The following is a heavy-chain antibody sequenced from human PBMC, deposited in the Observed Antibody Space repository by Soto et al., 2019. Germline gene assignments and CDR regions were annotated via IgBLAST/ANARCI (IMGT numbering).Heavy chain of an antibody. J-gene: IGHJ5*01. CDR2: IRQSGGSM. CDR3: ATEDGYCAFATGVLVDA. V-gene: IGHV3-11*01. CDR1: GFTFKDYY. D-gene: IGHD2-21*01. Sequence: QVQLVESGGGLVKPGGSLTISCAASGFTFKDYYMTWIRQAPGKGLEWVSYIRQSGGSMYYADSVKGRFTVSRDNAKSLFDLQMMSLRSDDTAVYDGATEDGYCAFATGVLVDAWCHGDHVTGCS.